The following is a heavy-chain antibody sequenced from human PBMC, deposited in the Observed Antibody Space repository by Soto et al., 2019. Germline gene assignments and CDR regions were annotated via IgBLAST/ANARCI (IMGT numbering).Heavy chain of an antibody. Sequence: GGSLRLSCAISGFTFIDNYAMHWVRQAPGRGLVWVSRINTDGSTTSYADSVKGRFTISRDNAKNTLYLQMNSLRAEDTAVYYCARVLTVTTEGWGQGTLVTVSS. J-gene: IGHJ4*02. CDR2: INTDGSTT. D-gene: IGHD4-17*01. CDR3: ARVLTVTTEG. CDR1: GFTFIDNYA. V-gene: IGHV3-74*01.